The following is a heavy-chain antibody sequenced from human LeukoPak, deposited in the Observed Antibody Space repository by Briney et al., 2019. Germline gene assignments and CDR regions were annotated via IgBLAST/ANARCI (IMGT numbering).Heavy chain of an antibody. CDR3: ARGDTAMVSWYYYYYMDV. CDR1: GFTFSSYG. J-gene: IGHJ6*03. V-gene: IGHV3-48*04. D-gene: IGHD5-18*01. Sequence: QPGGSLRLSCAASGFTFSSYGMSWVRQAPGKGLEWVSYISSSGSTIYYADSVKGRFTISRDNAKNSLYLQMNSLRAEDTAVYYCARGDTAMVSWYYYYYMDVWGKGTTVTVSS. CDR2: ISSSGSTI.